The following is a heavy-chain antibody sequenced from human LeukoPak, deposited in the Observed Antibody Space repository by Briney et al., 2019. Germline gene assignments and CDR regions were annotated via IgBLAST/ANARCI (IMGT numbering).Heavy chain of an antibody. Sequence: SETLSLTCTVSGGSISSYYWSWIRQPPGKGLEWIGYIYYSGSTNYNPSLKSRITISVDTSKNQFSLKLSSVTAADTAVCYCASQGRRDPDWYFDLWGRGTLVTVSS. CDR3: ASQGRRDPDWYFDL. V-gene: IGHV4-59*08. D-gene: IGHD5-24*01. CDR2: IYYSGST. J-gene: IGHJ2*01. CDR1: GGSISSYY.